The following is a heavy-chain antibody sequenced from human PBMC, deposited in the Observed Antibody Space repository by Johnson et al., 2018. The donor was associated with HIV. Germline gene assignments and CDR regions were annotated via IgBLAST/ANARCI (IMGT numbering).Heavy chain of an antibody. Sequence: EVRLVESGGGVVRPGGSLRLSCAASGFTFDDYGMSWVRQAPGKGLEWVSGINWNGGSTTYADSVKGRFTISRDNDKNSLDLQMNSLRGEDTALYYCARATAYGGRVDGFDIWGQGTMVTVSS. J-gene: IGHJ3*02. CDR2: INWNGGST. V-gene: IGHV3-20*04. D-gene: IGHD4-23*01. CDR1: GFTFDDYG. CDR3: ARATAYGGRVDGFDI.